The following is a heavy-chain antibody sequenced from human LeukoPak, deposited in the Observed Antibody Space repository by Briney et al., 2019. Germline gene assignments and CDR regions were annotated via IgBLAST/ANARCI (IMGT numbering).Heavy chain of an antibody. CDR2: IIPILGIA. D-gene: IGHD6-13*01. V-gene: IGHV1-69*04. CDR1: GGTFSSYT. CDR3: ARDRGTESSLYPKDIAAAHDAFDI. J-gene: IGHJ3*02. Sequence: SVKVSCKASGGTFSSYTISWVRQAPGQGLEWMGRIIPILGIANYAQKFQGRVTITADKPTSTAYMELSSLRSEDTAVYYCARDRGTESSLYPKDIAAAHDAFDIWGQGTMVTVSS.